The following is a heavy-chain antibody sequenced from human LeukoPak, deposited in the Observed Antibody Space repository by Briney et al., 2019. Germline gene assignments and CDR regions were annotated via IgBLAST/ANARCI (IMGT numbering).Heavy chain of an antibody. CDR2: INPNSGDT. CDR1: GYTFTGYY. J-gene: IGHJ4*02. Sequence: GASVKVSCKASGYTFTGYYMHWVRQAPGQGLEWMGWINPNSGDTNYAQKFQDRVTLTRDTSTSTVYMELSSLRSEDTAVYYCARHQGAGEYPFDYWGREPWSPSPQ. CDR3: ARHQGAGEYPFDY. D-gene: IGHD2/OR15-2a*01. V-gene: IGHV1-2*02.